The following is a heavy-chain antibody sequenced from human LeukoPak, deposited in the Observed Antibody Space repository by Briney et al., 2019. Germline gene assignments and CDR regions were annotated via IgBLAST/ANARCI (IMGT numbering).Heavy chain of an antibody. Sequence: GASVKVSCKASGYTFTSYGISWVRQAPGQGLEWMGRISAYNGNTNYAQKLQGRVTMTTDTSTSTAYMELRSLRSDDTAVYYCARDWVAARRVFPNWFDPWGQGTLVTVSS. D-gene: IGHD6-6*01. J-gene: IGHJ5*02. CDR1: GYTFTSYG. CDR2: ISAYNGNT. CDR3: ARDWVAARRVFPNWFDP. V-gene: IGHV1-18*01.